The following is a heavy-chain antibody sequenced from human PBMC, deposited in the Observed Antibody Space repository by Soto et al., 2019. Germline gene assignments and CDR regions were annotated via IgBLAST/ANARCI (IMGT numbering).Heavy chain of an antibody. CDR1: GFTFISSF. CDR2: INQDGGGT. V-gene: IGHV3-7*03. CDR3: ARYFRGSGRYFFDY. Sequence: GGSLRLSCVASGFTFISSFMGWVRQAPGKGLEWVANINQDGGGTYYVDSVEGRFTISRDNAKDSLYLQMNSLRGEDTAVYYCARYFRGSGRYFFDYWGQGTLVTVSS. D-gene: IGHD6-19*01. J-gene: IGHJ4*02.